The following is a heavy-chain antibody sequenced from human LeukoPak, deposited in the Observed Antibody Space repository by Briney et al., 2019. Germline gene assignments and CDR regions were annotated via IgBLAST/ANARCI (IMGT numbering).Heavy chain of an antibody. CDR2: INTDGSTT. Sequence: GGSLRLSCAGSGFTFSSYWRHWVRRAPGKGRVWGSRINTDGSTTNYADSVKGRFTIARDNAKHTLYLQMNSLRAEDTAVSYCTTDRSSIAVRPPWGQGTLVTVSS. V-gene: IGHV3-74*01. J-gene: IGHJ5*02. D-gene: IGHD6-6*01. CDR1: GFTFSSYW. CDR3: TTDRSSIAVRPP.